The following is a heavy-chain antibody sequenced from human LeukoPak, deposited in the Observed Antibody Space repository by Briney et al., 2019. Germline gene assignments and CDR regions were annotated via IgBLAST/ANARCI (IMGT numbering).Heavy chain of an antibody. D-gene: IGHD6-19*01. Sequence: GESLKISCKGSGYPFSSYWIAWMRQMPGKGLEWMGIIYPSDSHTTYSPSFQGQVTISADKSISTAYLQWSSLKASDTAVYYCARQAGVTYSWFDPWGQGTLVTVSS. J-gene: IGHJ5*02. V-gene: IGHV5-51*01. CDR1: GYPFSSYW. CDR3: ARQAGVTYSWFDP. CDR2: IYPSDSHT.